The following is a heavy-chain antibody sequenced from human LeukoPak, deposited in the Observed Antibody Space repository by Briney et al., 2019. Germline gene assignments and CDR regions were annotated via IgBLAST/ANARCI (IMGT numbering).Heavy chain of an antibody. CDR2: IKSDRDGGTA. V-gene: IGHV3-15*01. D-gene: IGHD3-10*01. Sequence: GGSLRLSCAASGVTVSDAYMSWVRQAPGKGLEWIGRIKSDRDGGTADYATSLNGRFIISRKDSENTLYLEMNSLKIEDTAVYYCTLGPPFVGMHVWGHGTTVTVSS. J-gene: IGHJ6*02. CDR1: GVTVSDAY. CDR3: TLGPPFVGMHV.